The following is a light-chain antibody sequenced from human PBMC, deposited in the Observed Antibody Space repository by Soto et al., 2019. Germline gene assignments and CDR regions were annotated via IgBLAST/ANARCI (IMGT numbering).Light chain of an antibody. Sequence: AIRMTQSPSSLSASTGDRITITCRASQGISSYLDWYQQKPGKAPKLLIYAASTLQSCVPSRFSGSGSGTDFTLPISFLQSEDLATDYCQQYYSYPWTFGQGTKVEIK. J-gene: IGKJ1*01. CDR3: QQYYSYPWT. V-gene: IGKV1-8*01. CDR2: AAS. CDR1: QGISSY.